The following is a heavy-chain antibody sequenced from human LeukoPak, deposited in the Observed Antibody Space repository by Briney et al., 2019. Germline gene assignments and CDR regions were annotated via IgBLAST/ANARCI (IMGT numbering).Heavy chain of an antibody. V-gene: IGHV1-18*01. J-gene: IGHJ4*02. D-gene: IGHD3-22*01. CDR3: ARDPGDYYDSKVGVPDY. CDR1: GYMFTSSG. Sequence: AASVKVSCKASGYMFTSSGLSWVRQAPGQGLEWMGWISPYSGDTNYAQNLQGRVTVTTDTSTSTAYMELSRLRSDDTAVYYCARDPGDYYDSKVGVPDYWGQGTLVTVSS. CDR2: ISPYSGDT.